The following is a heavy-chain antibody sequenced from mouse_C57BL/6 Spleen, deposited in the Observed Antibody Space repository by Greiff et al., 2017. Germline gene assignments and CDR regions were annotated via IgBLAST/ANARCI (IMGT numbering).Heavy chain of an antibody. CDR1: GYTFTDYN. J-gene: IGHJ1*03. CDR3: ARIHYGSSYNWYFDV. CDR2: INPNNGGT. D-gene: IGHD1-1*01. Sequence: VQLQQSGPELVKPGASVKMSCKASGYTFTDYNMHWVKQSQGKSLEWIGYINPNNGGTSYNQKFKGKATLTVNKSSSTAYMELRSLTPEDSAVYYCARIHYGSSYNWYFDVWGTGTTVTVSS. V-gene: IGHV1-22*01.